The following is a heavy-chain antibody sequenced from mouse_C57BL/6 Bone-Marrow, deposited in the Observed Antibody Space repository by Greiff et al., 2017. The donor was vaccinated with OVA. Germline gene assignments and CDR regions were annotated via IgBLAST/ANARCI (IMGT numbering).Heavy chain of an antibody. V-gene: IGHV1-63*01. J-gene: IGHJ2*01. Sequence: VQLKESGAELVRPGTSVKMSCKASGYTFTNYWIGWAKQRPGHGLEWIGDIYPGGGYTNYNEKFKGKATLTADKSSSTAYMQFSSLTSEDSAIYYCARLGGSSPFDYWGQGTTLTVSS. CDR3: ARLGGSSPFDY. CDR2: IYPGGGYT. CDR1: GYTFTNYW. D-gene: IGHD1-1*01.